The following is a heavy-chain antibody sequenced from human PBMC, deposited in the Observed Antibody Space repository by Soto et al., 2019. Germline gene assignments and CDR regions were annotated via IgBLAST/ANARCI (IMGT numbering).Heavy chain of an antibody. CDR1: GGSFSSCT. CDR2: IIPILGIA. D-gene: IGHD2-2*01. J-gene: IGHJ5*02. Sequence: GASDKVSCKASGGSFSSCTISWVRQAPGQELEWKEKIIPILGIANYAQKYKGRVTITADKSTSTAYMELSSLRSEDTAVYYCARLGDPSCDYVVCSKNWLDPWGQGTLVTVSS. CDR3: ARLGDPSCDYVVCSKNWLDP. V-gene: IGHV1-69*02.